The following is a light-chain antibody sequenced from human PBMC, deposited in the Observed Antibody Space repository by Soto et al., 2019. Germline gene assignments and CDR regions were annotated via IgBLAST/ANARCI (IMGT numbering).Light chain of an antibody. J-gene: IGKJ1*01. V-gene: IGKV1-5*03. Sequence: DIQITQSPSTVSASVGDRVTMTCRASQSISSWLAWYQQKPGKAPKLLIYKASTLKSGVPSRFSGSGSGTEFTLTISSLQPDDFATYYCQHYNSYSEAFGQGTKVDIK. CDR3: QHYNSYSEA. CDR2: KAS. CDR1: QSISSW.